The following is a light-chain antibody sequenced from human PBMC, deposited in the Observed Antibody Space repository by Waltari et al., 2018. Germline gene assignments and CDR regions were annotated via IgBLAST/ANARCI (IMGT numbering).Light chain of an antibody. J-gene: IGKJ1*01. CDR3: QHYVRLPVT. CDR1: QSVSRT. CDR2: GAS. V-gene: IGKV3-20*01. Sequence: EIVFTQSPRTLPLPPGDRATLSCRARQSVSRTLAWYQQKPGQAPRLLIYGASTRATGIPERFSGGGSGTDFSLTISRLEPEDFAVYYCQHYVRLPVTFGQGTKVEIK.